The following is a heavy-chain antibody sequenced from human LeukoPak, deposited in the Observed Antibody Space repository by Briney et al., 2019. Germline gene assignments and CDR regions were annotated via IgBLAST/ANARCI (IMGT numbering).Heavy chain of an antibody. D-gene: IGHD6-6*01. Sequence: ASVKVSCKASGYTFTSYDINWVRQATGQGFEWMGWMNPNSGNTGYAQKFQGRVTMTRNTSISTAYMELSSLRSEDTAVYYCAREGSIAARRYYYYYMDVWGKGTTVTVSS. CDR3: AREGSIAARRYYYYYMDV. J-gene: IGHJ6*03. V-gene: IGHV1-8*01. CDR1: GYTFTSYD. CDR2: MNPNSGNT.